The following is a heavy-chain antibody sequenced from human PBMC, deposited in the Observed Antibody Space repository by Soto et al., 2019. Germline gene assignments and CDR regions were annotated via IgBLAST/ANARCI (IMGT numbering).Heavy chain of an antibody. D-gene: IGHD2-15*01. J-gene: IGHJ1*01. CDR3: AEGKVEYFQH. V-gene: IGHV3-30*04. Sequence: PGGSLRLSCAASGFTFSSYAMHWVRQAPGKGLEWVAVISYDGSNKYYADSVKGRFTISRDNSKNTLYLQMNSLRAEDTAVYYCAEGKVEYFQHWGRGTLVTVSS. CDR1: GFTFSSYA. CDR2: ISYDGSNK.